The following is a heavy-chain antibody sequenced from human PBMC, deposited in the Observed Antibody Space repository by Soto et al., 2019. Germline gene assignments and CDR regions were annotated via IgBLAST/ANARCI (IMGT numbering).Heavy chain of an antibody. CDR2: IYPGDSDT. D-gene: IGHD3-10*01. J-gene: IGHJ6*02. Sequence: PGESLKISCKGSGYSFTSYWIGWVRQMPGKGLEWMGIIYPGDSDTRYSPSFQGQVTISADKSISTAYLQWSSLKASDAAMYYCARHLLWFGETKKSDYYYYGMDVWGQGTTVTVS. CDR1: GYSFTSYW. CDR3: ARHLLWFGETKKSDYYYYGMDV. V-gene: IGHV5-51*01.